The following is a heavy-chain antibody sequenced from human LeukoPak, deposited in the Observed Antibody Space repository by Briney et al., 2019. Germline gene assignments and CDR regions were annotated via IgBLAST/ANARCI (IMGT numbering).Heavy chain of an antibody. J-gene: IGHJ3*02. CDR3: ARGPEAFGVLKGALDI. V-gene: IGHV4-59*01. Sequence: SETLSLTCTVSGASLSSYYWTWIRQPPGKGLEWIGYIYDSGSTNYNPSLKSRVTISVDTSENQLSLKLRSVTAADTAVYYCARGPEAFGVLKGALDIWGQGTVVTVSS. D-gene: IGHD3-3*01. CDR1: GASLSSYY. CDR2: IYDSGST.